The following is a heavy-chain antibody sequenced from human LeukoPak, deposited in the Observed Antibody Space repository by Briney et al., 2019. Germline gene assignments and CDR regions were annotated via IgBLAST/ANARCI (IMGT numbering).Heavy chain of an antibody. CDR1: RFTFSTYW. CDR2: INSDGSST. V-gene: IGHV3-74*01. J-gene: IGHJ3*02. D-gene: IGHD5-24*01. Sequence: GGSLRLSCAASRFTFSTYWMHWVRQAPGKGLVWVSRINSDGSSTGYADSVKGRFTISRDNSKNTLYLQMNSLRAEDTAVYYCAKAGRRDGYNGGAFDIWGQGTMVTVSS. CDR3: AKAGRRDGYNGGAFDI.